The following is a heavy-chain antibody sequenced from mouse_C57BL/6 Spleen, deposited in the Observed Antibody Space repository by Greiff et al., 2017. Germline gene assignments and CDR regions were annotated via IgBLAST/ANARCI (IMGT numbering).Heavy chain of an antibody. J-gene: IGHJ3*01. CDR3: ARGYYGSRDPWVAY. Sequence: QVQLQQSGAELVRPGASVKLSCKASGYTFTDYYINWVQQRPGQGLEWIARIYPGRGNTYYNEKFKGKATLTAEKSSSTAYMQRGSLTSEDSAVYCCARGYYGSRDPWVAYWGQGTLVTVSA. CDR2: IYPGRGNT. CDR1: GYTFTDYY. V-gene: IGHV1-76*01. D-gene: IGHD1-1*01.